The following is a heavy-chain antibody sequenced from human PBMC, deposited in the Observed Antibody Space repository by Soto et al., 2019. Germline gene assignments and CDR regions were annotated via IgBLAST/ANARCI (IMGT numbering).Heavy chain of an antibody. Sequence: SETLSLTCTVSGGSISSYYWGWIRQPPGKGLEWIGYIYYSGSTNYNPSLKSRVTISVDTSKNQFSLKLSSVTAADTAVYYCARSKEYCSSTSCYSGWAGYYYYMDVWGKGTTVTVSS. CDR2: IYYSGST. J-gene: IGHJ6*03. D-gene: IGHD2-2*01. CDR3: ARSKEYCSSTSCYSGWAGYYYYMDV. V-gene: IGHV4-59*01. CDR1: GGSISSYY.